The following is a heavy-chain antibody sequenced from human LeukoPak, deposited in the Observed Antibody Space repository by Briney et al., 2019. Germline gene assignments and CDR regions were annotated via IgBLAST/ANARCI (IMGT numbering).Heavy chain of an antibody. V-gene: IGHV3-64D*06. J-gene: IGHJ4*02. D-gene: IGHD1/OR15-1a*01. CDR2: ISGSGNGGSI. CDR1: GFIFSIYT. CDR3: VKDFGRVRGTPDS. Sequence: GGSLRLSCSASGFIFSIYTMYWVRQAPGKGPEYVSTISGSGNGGSIYYADSVKGRFTISRDDSKSIVYLQMNGLRSEDTAVYYCVKDFGRVRGTPDSWGQGTQVTVSS.